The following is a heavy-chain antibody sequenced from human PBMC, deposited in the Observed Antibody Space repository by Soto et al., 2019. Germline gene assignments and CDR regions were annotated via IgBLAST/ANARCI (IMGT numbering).Heavy chain of an antibody. Sequence: GASVKVSCKASGDSVSNDYLHWVRQAPGQGFEWLGVISPFGGATAYAQSFKGRVTVTMDKSSTTFYLELSSLRSDDTAVYYCAKGREVKTVANFGMDVWCQGVTVTVS. CDR1: GDSVSNDY. V-gene: IGHV1-46*01. CDR3: AKGREVKTVANFGMDV. J-gene: IGHJ6*02. CDR2: ISPFGGAT. D-gene: IGHD4-4*01.